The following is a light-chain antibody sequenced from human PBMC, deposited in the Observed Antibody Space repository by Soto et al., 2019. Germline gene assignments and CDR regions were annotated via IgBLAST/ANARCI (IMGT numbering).Light chain of an antibody. CDR2: DAS. J-gene: IGKJ2*01. Sequence: IVMTQSPATLSLSPGERATLSCRASQSVSGALAWYQQKPGQAPRLLIYDASTRATGIPDRFSGSGSGTDFTLTIRSLQFEDFAVYYCQQYKNWYTFGQGTKLEI. V-gene: IGKV3-15*01. CDR3: QQYKNWYT. CDR1: QSVSGA.